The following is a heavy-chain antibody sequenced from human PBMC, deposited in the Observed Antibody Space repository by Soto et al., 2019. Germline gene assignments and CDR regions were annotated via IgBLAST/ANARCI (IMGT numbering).Heavy chain of an antibody. CDR2: IYYSGST. CDR1: GGSISSGGYY. V-gene: IGHV4-31*02. J-gene: IGHJ6*02. CDR3: ARGDRYYYYGMDV. Sequence: LCGGSISSGGYYWSWIRQHPGKGLEWIGNIYYSGSTYYNPSLKSRVTISVDTSKNQFSLKLSSVTAADTAVYYCARGDRYYYYGMDVWGQGTTVTVSS.